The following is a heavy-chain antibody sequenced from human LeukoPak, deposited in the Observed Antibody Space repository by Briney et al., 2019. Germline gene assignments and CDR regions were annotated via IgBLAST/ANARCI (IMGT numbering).Heavy chain of an antibody. CDR3: ARQAISGYDPPPFDS. CDR2: IYHSGST. J-gene: IGHJ4*02. D-gene: IGHD5-12*01. CDR1: GYSISSGYY. V-gene: IGHV4-38-2*02. Sequence: SETLSLTCTVSGYSISSGYYWGWIRQPPGKGLEWIGSIYHSGSTYYNPSLKSRVTISVDTSKNQFSLKLSSVTAADTALYYCARQAISGYDPPPFDSWGQGTLVTVSS.